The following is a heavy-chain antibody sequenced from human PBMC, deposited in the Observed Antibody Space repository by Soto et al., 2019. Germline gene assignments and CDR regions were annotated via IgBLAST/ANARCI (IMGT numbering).Heavy chain of an antibody. CDR2: INAGKGNT. J-gene: IGHJ6*02. D-gene: IGHD3-10*01. V-gene: IGHV1-3*01. Sequence: QVQLVQSGAEVKEPGASVRVSCKASGFTFTNYAILWVRQAPGHRLEWMGWINAGKGNTKYSQKFQGRVPIARDTSASPAYMELSSLRSEGTAVYYCAREITMVRGVILFNGMDVWGQGTTVTVSS. CDR3: AREITMVRGVILFNGMDV. CDR1: GFTFTNYA.